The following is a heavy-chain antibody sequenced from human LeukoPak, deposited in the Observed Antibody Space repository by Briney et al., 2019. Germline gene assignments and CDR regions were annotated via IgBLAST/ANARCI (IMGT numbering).Heavy chain of an antibody. J-gene: IGHJ4*02. CDR2: ISAYNGNT. V-gene: IGHV1-18*01. Sequence: WGSVKVSCKASGYTFTSYGISWVRQAPGQGLEWVGWISAYNGNTNYAQKLQGRVTMTTDTSTSTAYMEMRSLRSDDTAVYYCARESYDSSGYYPDYWGQGTLVTVSS. CDR1: GYTFTSYG. D-gene: IGHD3-22*01. CDR3: ARESYDSSGYYPDY.